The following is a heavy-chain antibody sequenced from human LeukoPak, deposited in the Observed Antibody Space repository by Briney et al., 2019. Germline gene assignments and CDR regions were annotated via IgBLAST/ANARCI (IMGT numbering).Heavy chain of an antibody. D-gene: IGHD6-13*01. CDR1: GFTFSSYS. J-gene: IGHJ6*02. V-gene: IGHV3-33*08. CDR2: IWYDGSNK. Sequence: HPGGSLRLSCAASGFTFSSYSMNWVRQAPGKGLEWVAVIWYDGSNKYYADSVKGRFTISRDNSKNTLYLQMNSLRAEDTAVYYCARDQGGVSPWGMDVWGQGTTVTVSS. CDR3: ARDQGGVSPWGMDV.